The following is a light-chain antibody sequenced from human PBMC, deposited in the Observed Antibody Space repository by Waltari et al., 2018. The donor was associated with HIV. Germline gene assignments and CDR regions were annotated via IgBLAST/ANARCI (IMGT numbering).Light chain of an antibody. Sequence: QSALTQPHAVSGSPGQSLTIYSNGTSSYVDNFVSWYQQPPGKAPKVIIYAVKKLPSGVPDRCSGSKSGNTASLTISGLQAEDEADYYCCSHAGNLIFVLGTGTKVTVL. CDR2: AVK. V-gene: IGLV2-11*01. CDR3: CSHAGNLIFV. CDR1: SSYVDNF. J-gene: IGLJ1*01.